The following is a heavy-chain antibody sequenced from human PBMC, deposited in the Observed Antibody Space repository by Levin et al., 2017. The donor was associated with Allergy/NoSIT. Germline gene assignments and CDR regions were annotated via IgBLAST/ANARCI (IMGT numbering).Heavy chain of an antibody. D-gene: IGHD3-10*01. CDR3: ASEPPTYYYGSGSYYNGGLRY. CDR2: IIPIFGTA. CDR1: GGTFSSYA. J-gene: IGHJ4*02. V-gene: IGHV1-69*06. Sequence: SVKVSCKASGGTFSSYAISWVRQAPGQGLEWMGGIIPIFGTANYAQKFQGRVTITADKSTSTAYMELSSLRSEDTAVYYCASEPPTYYYGSGSYYNGGLRYWGQGTLVTVSS.